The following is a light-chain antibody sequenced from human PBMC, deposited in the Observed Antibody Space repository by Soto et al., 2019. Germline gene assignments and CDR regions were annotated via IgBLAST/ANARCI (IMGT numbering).Light chain of an antibody. Sequence: QSVLTQPPSASGSPGQSVTISCTGTSSDVGAYNYVSWYQQHPGKAPKLIISEVSKRPSGVPDRFSGSKSGNTASLTVSGLQAEDEADYYCSSSAGSNNLIFGGGTKLTVL. J-gene: IGLJ2*01. V-gene: IGLV2-8*01. CDR1: SSDVGAYNY. CDR3: SSSAGSNNLI. CDR2: EVS.